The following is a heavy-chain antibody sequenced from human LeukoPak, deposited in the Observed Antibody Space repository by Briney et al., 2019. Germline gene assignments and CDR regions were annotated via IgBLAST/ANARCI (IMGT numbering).Heavy chain of an antibody. CDR3: ARLRGYSGYDLRGWFDP. Sequence: SVKVSCKASGGTFSSYAISWVRQAPGQGLEWMGGIIPIFGTANYAQKFRGRVTITADKSTSTAYMELSSLRSEDTAVYYCARLRGYSGYDLRGWFDPWGQGTLVTVSS. D-gene: IGHD5-12*01. J-gene: IGHJ5*02. V-gene: IGHV1-69*06. CDR2: IIPIFGTA. CDR1: GGTFSSYA.